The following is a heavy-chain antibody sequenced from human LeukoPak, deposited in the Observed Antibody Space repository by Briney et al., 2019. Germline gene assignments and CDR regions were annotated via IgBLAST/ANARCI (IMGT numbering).Heavy chain of an antibody. D-gene: IGHD6-19*01. CDR3: ARAVLAGTVLFVQGSWFDP. Sequence: SVKVSCKASGGTFSSYAISWVRQAPGQGLEWMGRIIPILGIANYAQKFQGRVTITADKSTSTAYMELSSLRSEDTAVYYCARAVLAGTVLFVQGSWFDPWGQGTLVTVSS. V-gene: IGHV1-69*04. J-gene: IGHJ5*02. CDR1: GGTFSSYA. CDR2: IIPILGIA.